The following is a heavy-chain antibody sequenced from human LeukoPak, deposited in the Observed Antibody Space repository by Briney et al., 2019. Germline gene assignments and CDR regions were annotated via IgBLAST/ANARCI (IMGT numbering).Heavy chain of an antibody. J-gene: IGHJ6*02. CDR3: ATSGGYGQMNYYYYGMDV. Sequence: HRASVKVSCKVSGYTLTELSMHWVRQAPGKGLEWMGGFYPEDGETIYAQKFQGRVTMTEDTSTDTAYMELSSLRSEDTAVYYCATSGGYGQMNYYYYGMDVWGQGTTVTVSS. CDR2: FYPEDGET. CDR1: GYTLTELS. D-gene: IGHD5-12*01. V-gene: IGHV1-24*01.